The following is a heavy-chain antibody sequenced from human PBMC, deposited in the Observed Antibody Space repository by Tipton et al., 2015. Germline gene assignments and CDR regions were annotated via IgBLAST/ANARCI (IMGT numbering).Heavy chain of an antibody. CDR1: GDSISSRNYY. V-gene: IGHV4-39*01. Sequence: TLSLTCTVSGDSISSRNYYWGWIRQPPGKGLEWIGTINYGGNTYYNPSLKGRVTISVDTSKNQLSLKLNSVTAADTAVYYCATLDTSMVFDYWGQGTLVTVSS. D-gene: IGHD5-18*01. J-gene: IGHJ4*02. CDR3: ATLDTSMVFDY. CDR2: INYGGNT.